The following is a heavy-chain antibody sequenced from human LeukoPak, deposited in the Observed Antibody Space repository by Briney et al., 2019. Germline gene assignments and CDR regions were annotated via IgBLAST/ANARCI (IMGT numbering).Heavy chain of an antibody. CDR2: ILYGGSNQ. Sequence: GGSLRLSCAASGFTYSNYGMHWLRQAPGKGLEGVAVILYGGSNQYYADSVRGRFTISRDNSKNTLYLQMNSLRTEDTAVYYCAKDIMVATLDYWGQGTLVTVSS. CDR1: GFTYSNYG. CDR3: AKDIMVATLDY. V-gene: IGHV3-30*18. D-gene: IGHD5-12*01. J-gene: IGHJ4*02.